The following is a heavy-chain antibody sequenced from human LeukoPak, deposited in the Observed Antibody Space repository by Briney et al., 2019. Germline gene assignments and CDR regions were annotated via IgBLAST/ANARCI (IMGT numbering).Heavy chain of an antibody. CDR1: GYTFTSYD. V-gene: IGHV1-8*01. CDR2: MNPNSGNT. CDR3: ARVRSVSGSYSLDY. Sequence: ASVKVSCKASGYTFTSYDINWVRQATGQGLEWMGWMNPNSGNTGYAQKFQGRVTMTRNTSISTAYMELSSLRSEDTAVYYCARVRSVSGSYSLDYWGQGTLVTVSS. J-gene: IGHJ4*02. D-gene: IGHD1-26*01.